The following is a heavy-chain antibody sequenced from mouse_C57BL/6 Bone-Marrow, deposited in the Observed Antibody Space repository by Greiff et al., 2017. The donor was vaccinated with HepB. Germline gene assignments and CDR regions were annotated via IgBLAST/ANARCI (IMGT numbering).Heavy chain of an antibody. V-gene: IGHV1-42*01. Sequence: VQLQQSGPELVKPGASVKISCKASGYSFTGYYMNWVKQSPEKSLEWIGEINPSTGGTTYNQKFKAKATLTVDKSSSTAYMQLKSLTSEDSAVYYGARAPYYGSSYHFDYWGQGTTLTVSS. J-gene: IGHJ2*01. CDR1: GYSFTGYY. CDR3: ARAPYYGSSYHFDY. D-gene: IGHD1-1*01. CDR2: INPSTGGT.